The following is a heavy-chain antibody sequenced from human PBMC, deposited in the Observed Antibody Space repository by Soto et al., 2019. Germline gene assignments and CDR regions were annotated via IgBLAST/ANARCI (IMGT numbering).Heavy chain of an antibody. Sequence: ASVKVSCKASGYTFTSYGISWVRQAPGQGLEWMGWISAYNGNTSYAQKLQGRVTMTTDTSTSTAYMELRSLRSDDTAVYYCAIGYCSSTSCYPGGYWGPGPLVTVSS. V-gene: IGHV1-18*04. CDR3: AIGYCSSTSCYPGGY. CDR1: GYTFTSYG. D-gene: IGHD2-2*03. CDR2: ISAYNGNT. J-gene: IGHJ4*02.